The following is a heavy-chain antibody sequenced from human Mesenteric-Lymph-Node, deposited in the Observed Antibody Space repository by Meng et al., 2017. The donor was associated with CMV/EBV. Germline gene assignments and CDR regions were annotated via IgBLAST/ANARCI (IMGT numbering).Heavy chain of an antibody. V-gene: IGHV3-74*01. D-gene: IGHD3-16*01. CDR1: GFTFSSYW. CDR2: INSDGSTT. J-gene: IGHJ4*02. CDR3: ANPFTDHFGY. Sequence: GGSLRLSCAASGFTFSSYWMHWVRQAPGKGLVWVSRINSDGSTTNYADSVKGRFTISRDNAKNTLYLQMNSLRAEDTAVYYCANPFTDHFGYWGQGTLVTVSS.